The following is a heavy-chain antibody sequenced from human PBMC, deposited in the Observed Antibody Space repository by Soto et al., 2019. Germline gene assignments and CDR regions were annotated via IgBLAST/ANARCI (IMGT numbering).Heavy chain of an antibody. V-gene: IGHV1-18*01. CDR3: ARDSHFKRWLQLEGY. D-gene: IGHD5-12*01. CDR1: GYTFTSYG. Sequence: QVQLVQSGAEVKKPGASVKVSCKASGYTFTSYGISWVRQAPGQGLEWMGWISAYNGNTNYAQKLQGRVTMTTDTSTSTAYMARRSLRSDDTAVYYCARDSHFKRWLQLEGYWGQGTLVTVSS. J-gene: IGHJ4*02. CDR2: ISAYNGNT.